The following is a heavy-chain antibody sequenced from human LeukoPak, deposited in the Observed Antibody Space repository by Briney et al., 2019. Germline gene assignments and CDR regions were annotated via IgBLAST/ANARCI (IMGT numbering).Heavy chain of an antibody. CDR3: ARHSSGWYVNFDY. CDR2: INHSGST. CDR1: GGSISSGGYS. Sequence: SETLSLTCAVSGGSISSGGYSWSWIRQPPGKGLEWIGEINHSGSTNYNPSLKSRVTISVDTSKNQFSLKLSSVTAADTAVYYCARHSSGWYVNFDYWGQGTLVTVSS. D-gene: IGHD6-19*01. V-gene: IGHV4-34*01. J-gene: IGHJ4*02.